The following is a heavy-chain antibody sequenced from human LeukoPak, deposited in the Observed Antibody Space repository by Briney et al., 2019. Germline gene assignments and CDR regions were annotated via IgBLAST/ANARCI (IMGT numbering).Heavy chain of an antibody. V-gene: IGHV4-31*03. Sequence: PSETLSLTCTVSGGSISSGGYYWSWIRQHPGKGLEWIGYIYYSGSTYCNPSLKSRVTISVDTSKNQFSLKLSSVTAADTAVYYCARAQYYYDSSGYYPYYFDYWGQGTLVTVSS. CDR1: GGSISSGGYY. D-gene: IGHD3-22*01. CDR2: IYYSGST. CDR3: ARAQYYYDSSGYYPYYFDY. J-gene: IGHJ4*02.